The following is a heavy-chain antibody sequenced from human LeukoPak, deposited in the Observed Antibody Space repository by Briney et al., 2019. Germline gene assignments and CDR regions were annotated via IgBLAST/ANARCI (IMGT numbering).Heavy chain of an antibody. CDR1: GYTFTGYY. Sequence: GASVKVSCKASGYTFTGYYMHWVRQAPGQGLEWMGRINPNSGGTNYAQKFQGRVTMTRDTSISTAYMELSRLRSDDTAVYYCARCGLYCSGGSCYWNWFDPWGQGTLVTVSS. CDR3: ARCGLYCSGGSCYWNWFDP. J-gene: IGHJ5*02. V-gene: IGHV1-2*06. CDR2: INPNSGGT. D-gene: IGHD2-15*01.